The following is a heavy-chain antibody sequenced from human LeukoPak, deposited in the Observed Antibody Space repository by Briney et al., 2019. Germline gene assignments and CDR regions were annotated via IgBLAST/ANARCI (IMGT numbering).Heavy chain of an antibody. Sequence: SETLSLTCTVSGGSISSYYWSWIRQPPGKGLEWIGYIYYSGSTNYNPSLKGRVTISVDTSKNQFSLKLSSVTAADTAVYYCARDHRSHGDYVLSWFDPWGQGTLVTVSS. CDR2: IYYSGST. CDR1: GGSISSYY. D-gene: IGHD4-17*01. V-gene: IGHV4-59*01. J-gene: IGHJ5*02. CDR3: ARDHRSHGDYVLSWFDP.